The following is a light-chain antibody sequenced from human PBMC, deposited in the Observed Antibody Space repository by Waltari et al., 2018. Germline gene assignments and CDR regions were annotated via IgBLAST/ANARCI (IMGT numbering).Light chain of an antibody. CDR2: WAS. CDR1: QSIFYTSNNKKY. V-gene: IGKV4-1*01. CDR3: QQYYSSPFT. J-gene: IGKJ4*01. Sequence: DIVMTQSPDTLSVSLGERATINCKSSQSIFYTSNNKKYLAWYQQKPGQPPKLLIYWASTRECGVPDRFSGSGSGTDFTLSISSLQAEDVAGYYCQQYYSSPFTFGGGTKVEIK.